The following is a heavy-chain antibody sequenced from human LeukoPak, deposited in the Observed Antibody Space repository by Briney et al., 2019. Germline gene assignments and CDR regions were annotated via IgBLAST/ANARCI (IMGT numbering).Heavy chain of an antibody. CDR3: AAPRIYCGGDCYPDAFDI. CDR2: IIPILGIA. Sequence: ASVTDSCMDSVGTFINYAISWVRQAPGRGLEWMGRIIPILGIANYAQKFQGRVTITADKSASTAYMKLSSLRSEDTAVYYCAAPRIYCGGDCYPDAFDIWGQGTMVTVSS. J-gene: IGHJ3*02. D-gene: IGHD2-21*02. CDR1: VGTFINYA. V-gene: IGHV1-69*10.